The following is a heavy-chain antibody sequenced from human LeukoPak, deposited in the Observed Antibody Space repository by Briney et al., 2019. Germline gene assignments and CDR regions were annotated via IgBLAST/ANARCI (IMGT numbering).Heavy chain of an antibody. CDR1: GFVVSSYG. J-gene: IGHJ4*02. Sequence: GGSLRLSCAASGFVVSSYGMHWVRQAPGKGLEWVAFIRYDGSNKYYADSVKGRFTISRDNSKNTLYLQMNSLRAEDTAVYYCAKGPYSSSWPPYYFDYWGQGTLVTVSS. CDR2: IRYDGSNK. V-gene: IGHV3-30*02. D-gene: IGHD6-13*01. CDR3: AKGPYSSSWPPYYFDY.